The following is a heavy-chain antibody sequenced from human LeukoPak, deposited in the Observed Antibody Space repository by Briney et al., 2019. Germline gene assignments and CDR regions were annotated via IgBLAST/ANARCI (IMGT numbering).Heavy chain of an antibody. CDR1: DGSFTNYY. D-gene: IGHD6-19*01. V-gene: IGHV4-34*01. J-gene: IGHJ4*02. CDR2: INHSGST. Sequence: SETLSLTCAAYDGSFTNYYWSWIRQPPGTGLEWIGEINHSGSTNYNPSLKSRVTISVDTSKNQFSLKLSSVTAADTAVYYCARGRVAVAGTNFDYWGQGTLVTVSS. CDR3: ARGRVAVAGTNFDY.